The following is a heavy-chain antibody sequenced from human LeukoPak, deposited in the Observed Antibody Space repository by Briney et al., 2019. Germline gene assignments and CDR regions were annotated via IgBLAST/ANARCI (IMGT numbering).Heavy chain of an antibody. Sequence: PGGSLRLSCAASGFTFNKYWMTWVRQAPGKGLEWVANIKEDGTEKYYVDSVKGRFSISRDNAKKSLFLEMNSLRAEDTAVYYCAKAMIAVAAAFDIWGQGTMVTVSS. CDR3: AKAMIAVAAAFDI. V-gene: IGHV3-7*03. CDR2: IKEDGTEK. D-gene: IGHD6-19*01. CDR1: GFTFNKYW. J-gene: IGHJ3*02.